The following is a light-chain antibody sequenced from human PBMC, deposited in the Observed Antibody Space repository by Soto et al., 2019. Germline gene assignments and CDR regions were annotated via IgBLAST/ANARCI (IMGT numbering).Light chain of an antibody. J-gene: IGKJ1*01. CDR3: QQYDTSPRT. CDR1: QSVSSNY. Sequence: EVMLTQSPGTLSLSPGERATLSCRASQSVSSNYLAWYQQKSGQAPRLLIYGASNRATSIPDRFSGRGSGTDFTLPIRRLEPEDFAVYYCQQYDTSPRTFGQGTKVEFK. V-gene: IGKV3-20*01. CDR2: GAS.